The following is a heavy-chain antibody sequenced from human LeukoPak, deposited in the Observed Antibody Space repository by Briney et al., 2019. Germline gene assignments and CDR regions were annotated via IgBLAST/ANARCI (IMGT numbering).Heavy chain of an antibody. V-gene: IGHV3-7*01. Sequence: PGGSLRLSCTASGFIFSTSWMTWVRQAPGKGLEWVANINLDGSEKYYVDSVKGRFTISRDNAKNSLYLQMNSLRAEDTAVYYCARETPSRFDAFDIWGQGTMVTVSS. CDR1: GFIFSTSW. CDR3: ARETPSRFDAFDI. J-gene: IGHJ3*02. CDR2: INLDGSEK. D-gene: IGHD3-16*01.